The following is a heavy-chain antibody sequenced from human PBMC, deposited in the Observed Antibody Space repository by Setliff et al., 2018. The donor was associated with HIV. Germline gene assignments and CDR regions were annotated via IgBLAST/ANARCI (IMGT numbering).Heavy chain of an antibody. CDR3: ARGLVVVTDSDYDTNYYYYYYMDV. D-gene: IGHD5-12*01. V-gene: IGHV4-61*02. J-gene: IGHJ6*03. CDR1: GGSISSGSYY. CDR2: IYTSGRT. Sequence: SETLSLTCTVSGGSISSGSYYWSWIRQPAGKGLEWIGLIYTSGRTNYNPSLKSRVKISVDTSKNQFSLDLSSVTAADTAVYYCARGLVVVTDSDYDTNYYYYYYMDVWGKGTTVTVSS.